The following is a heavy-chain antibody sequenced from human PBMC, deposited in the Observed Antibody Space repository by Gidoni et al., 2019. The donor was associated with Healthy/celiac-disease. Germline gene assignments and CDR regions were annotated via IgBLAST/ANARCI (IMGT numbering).Heavy chain of an antibody. Sequence: QVQLQQWCAGLLKPSETLSLTCAVYGGSFSGYYWSWIRQPPGQGLEWIGEINHSGSTNYNPSLKSRVTISVDTSKNQFSLKLSSVTAADTAVYYCARGRSLYSSSWYLSYYGMDVWGQGTTVTVSS. CDR3: ARGRSLYSSSWYLSYYGMDV. D-gene: IGHD6-13*01. J-gene: IGHJ6*02. CDR1: GGSFSGYY. CDR2: INHSGST. V-gene: IGHV4-34*01.